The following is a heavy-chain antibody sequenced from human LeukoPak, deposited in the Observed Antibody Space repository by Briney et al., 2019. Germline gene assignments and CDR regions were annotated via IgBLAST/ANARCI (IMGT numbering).Heavy chain of an antibody. J-gene: IGHJ4*02. V-gene: IGHV3-23*01. D-gene: IGHD6-19*01. CDR2: ISGSGGST. CDR1: GFTFSSYS. CDR3: AKEGYSSGPLGY. Sequence: GGSLRLSCAASGFTFSSYSMNWVRQAPGRGLEWVSAISGSGGSTYYADSVKGRFTISRDNSKNTLYLQMNSLRAEDTAVYYCAKEGYSSGPLGYWGQGTLVTVSS.